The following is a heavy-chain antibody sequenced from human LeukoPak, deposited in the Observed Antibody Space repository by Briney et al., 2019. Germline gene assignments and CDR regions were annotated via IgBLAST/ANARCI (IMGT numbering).Heavy chain of an antibody. D-gene: IGHD3-22*01. J-gene: IGHJ4*02. Sequence: GASVKVSCKASGGTFSSYAISWVRQAPGQGLEWMGGIIPIFGTANYAQKFQGRVTITTDESTSTAYMELSSLRSEDTAVYYCARAQYYYDSSGYYYPDYFDYWGQGTLVTDSS. CDR3: ARAQYYYDSSGYYYPDYFDY. CDR2: IIPIFGTA. V-gene: IGHV1-69*05. CDR1: GGTFSSYA.